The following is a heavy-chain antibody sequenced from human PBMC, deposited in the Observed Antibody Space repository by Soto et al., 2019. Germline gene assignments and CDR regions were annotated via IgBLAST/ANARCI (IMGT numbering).Heavy chain of an antibody. J-gene: IGHJ4*02. CDR2: IYTSGST. D-gene: IGHD4-17*01. Sequence: PSETLSLTCTVPGGSISSYYCSWIRQPAGKGLEWIGRIYTSGSTNCNPSLKSRVTMSVDTSKNQFSLKLSSVTAADTAVYYCAVDYGGNSFDYWGQGTLVTVSS. CDR1: GGSISSYY. V-gene: IGHV4-4*07. CDR3: AVDYGGNSFDY.